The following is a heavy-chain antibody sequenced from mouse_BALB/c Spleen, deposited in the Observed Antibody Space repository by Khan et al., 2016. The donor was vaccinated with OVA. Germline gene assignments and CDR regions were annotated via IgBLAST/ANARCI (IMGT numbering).Heavy chain of an antibody. Sequence: QIQLVQSGPELKKPGETVKISCKASGYTFTNYGMNWVKQAPGKGLKWMGWINTYTGETTYADDFKGRFAFSLETSARPAYLQINNLKNEDTATYCCARSNGNYWFAYWGQGTLVTVSA. D-gene: IGHD2-1*01. J-gene: IGHJ3*01. CDR2: INTYTGET. V-gene: IGHV9-3-1*01. CDR3: ARSNGNYWFAY. CDR1: GYTFTNYG.